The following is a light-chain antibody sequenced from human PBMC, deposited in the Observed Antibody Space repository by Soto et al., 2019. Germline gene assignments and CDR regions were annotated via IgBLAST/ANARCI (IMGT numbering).Light chain of an antibody. V-gene: IGKV3-11*01. CDR1: QSVRSY. Sequence: EIVLTQSPATLSLSPGERATLSCRASQSVRSYLAWYQQKPGQAPRLLIYDASNRATGIPARFSGSGSGTDLTLTISSLEPEDVAVYYCQQRSNCPLTFGGGTKVEIK. CDR3: QQRSNCPLT. J-gene: IGKJ4*02. CDR2: DAS.